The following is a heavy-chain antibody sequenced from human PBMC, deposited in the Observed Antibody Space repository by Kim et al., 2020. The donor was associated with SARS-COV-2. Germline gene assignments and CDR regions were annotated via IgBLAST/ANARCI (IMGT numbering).Heavy chain of an antibody. CDR2: ISSSSSYI. CDR1: GFTFSSYS. V-gene: IGHV3-21*01. CDR3: ARVHRWRDAFDI. Sequence: GGSLRLSCAASGFTFSSYSMNWVRQAPGKGLEWVSSISSSSSYIYYADSVKGRFTISRDNAKNSLYLQMNSLRAEDTAVYYCARVHRWRDAFDIWGQGTMVTVSS. D-gene: IGHD2-15*01. J-gene: IGHJ3*02.